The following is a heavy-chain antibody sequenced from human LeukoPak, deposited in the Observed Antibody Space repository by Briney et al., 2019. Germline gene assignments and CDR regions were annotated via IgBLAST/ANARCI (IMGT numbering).Heavy chain of an antibody. D-gene: IGHD2-2*01. CDR1: GFTFSSYW. CDR3: AKVTHAIVVVPAAMEPGFDY. J-gene: IGHJ4*02. CDR2: IKQDGSEK. V-gene: IGHV3-7*03. Sequence: GGSLRLSCAASGFTFSSYWMSWVRQAPGKGLEWVANIKQDGSEKYYVDSVKGRFTISRDNAKNSLYLQMNSLRAEDTAVYYCAKVTHAIVVVPAAMEPGFDYWGQGTLVTVSS.